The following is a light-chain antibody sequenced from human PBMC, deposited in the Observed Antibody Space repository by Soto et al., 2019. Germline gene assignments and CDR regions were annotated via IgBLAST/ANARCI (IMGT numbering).Light chain of an antibody. V-gene: IGKV1-5*01. CDR1: QSISSW. CDR3: QQYNSYSPT. J-gene: IGKJ1*01. Sequence: DIQMTQSPSTLSASVGDRVTITCRASQSISSWLALYQQKPGKAPKLLIYDASSLESWVPSRFSDSGSGTDCTLTISSLQPDDFATYYCQQYNSYSPTFGQGTKVEIK. CDR2: DAS.